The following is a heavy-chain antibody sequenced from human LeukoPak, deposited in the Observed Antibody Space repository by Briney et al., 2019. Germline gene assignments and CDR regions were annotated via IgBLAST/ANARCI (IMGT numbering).Heavy chain of an antibody. CDR1: GFTFSSYW. J-gene: IGHJ4*02. CDR2: IDNDGNRT. D-gene: IGHD3-16*01. Sequence: GGSLRLSCAASGFTFSSYWMYWVRQAPGTGLVGVSRIDNDGNRTTYEDSVKGRFTISRDNAKNTLYLQMNSLTAEDTAVYFCTRVSPSYTWDHWGQGTLVTVSS. CDR3: TRVSPSYTWDH. V-gene: IGHV3-74*03.